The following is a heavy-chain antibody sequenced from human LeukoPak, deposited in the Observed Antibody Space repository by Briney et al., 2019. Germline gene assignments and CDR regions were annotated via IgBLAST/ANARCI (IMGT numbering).Heavy chain of an antibody. D-gene: IGHD6-19*01. V-gene: IGHV3-7*01. Sequence: GGSLRLSCAASGFTFSSYWMNWVRQAPGKGLEWVANIKQDGGEKDYVDSVKGRFTISRDNAKNSLYLQMNSLRAGDTAVYYCARVSSLAVAGFFDYWGQGILVTVSS. J-gene: IGHJ4*02. CDR2: IKQDGGEK. CDR3: ARVSSLAVAGFFDY. CDR1: GFTFSSYW.